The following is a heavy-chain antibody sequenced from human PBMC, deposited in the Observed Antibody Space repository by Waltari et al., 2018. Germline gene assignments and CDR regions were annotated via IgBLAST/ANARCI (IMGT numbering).Heavy chain of an antibody. CDR3: ARVVDAFDI. J-gene: IGHJ3*02. CDR2: IIPIFGTA. Sequence: QVQLVQSGAEVKKPGASVKVSCKASGYTFTGYYMHWVRQAPGQGLEWMGGIIPIFGTANYAQKFQGRVTITADESTSTAYMELSSLRSEDTAVYYCARVVDAFDIWGQGTMVTVSS. V-gene: IGHV1-69*01. CDR1: GYTFTGYY.